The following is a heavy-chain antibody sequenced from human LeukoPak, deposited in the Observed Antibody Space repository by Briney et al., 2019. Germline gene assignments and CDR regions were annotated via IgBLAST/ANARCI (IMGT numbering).Heavy chain of an antibody. CDR1: GFNSSNYW. D-gene: IGHD3-16*01. V-gene: IGHV3-74*01. CDR2: IDSDGSST. J-gene: IGHJ5*02. CDR3: ARGGGSYGWFDP. Sequence: PGGSLRLPCAASGFNSSNYWMHWVRQGPGKGLVWVSRIDSDGSSTNYADSVKGRFTISRDSAKNTLYLQMNSLRAEDTAVYYCARGGGSYGWFDPWGQGTLVTVSS.